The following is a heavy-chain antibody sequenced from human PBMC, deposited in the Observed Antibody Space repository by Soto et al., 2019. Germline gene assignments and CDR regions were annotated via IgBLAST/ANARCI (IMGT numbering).Heavy chain of an antibody. D-gene: IGHD2-2*01. V-gene: IGHV1-69*01. J-gene: IGHJ6*02. Sequence: QVQLVQSGAEVKKPGSSVKVSGKPSGATSSSYAISWVRQAPEQGLEWWGGIILTFGTANYAQKFQGRVTITADESTSTAYMELSSLRSEDTAVYYCASPKDIVVVPAAMSPYYYYGMDVWGQGTTVTVSS. CDR2: IILTFGTA. CDR1: GATSSSYA. CDR3: ASPKDIVVVPAAMSPYYYYGMDV.